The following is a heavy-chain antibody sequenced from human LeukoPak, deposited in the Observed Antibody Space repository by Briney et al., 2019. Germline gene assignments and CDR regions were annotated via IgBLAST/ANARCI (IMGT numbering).Heavy chain of an antibody. Sequence: GGSLRLSCAASGFTFSSYSKNWVRQPPGKGLEWVSSVSSSNSDIYYADSVKGRLTISRDNAKNSLYLQMNGLRAEDTAVYYCARDGRTNLDYWGQGTLVTVSS. V-gene: IGHV3-21*01. CDR3: ARDGRTNLDY. D-gene: IGHD1-1*01. J-gene: IGHJ4*02. CDR1: GFTFSSYS. CDR2: VSSSNSDI.